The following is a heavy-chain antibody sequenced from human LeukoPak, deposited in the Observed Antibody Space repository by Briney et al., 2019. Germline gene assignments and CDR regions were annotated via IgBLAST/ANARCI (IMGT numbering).Heavy chain of an antibody. J-gene: IGHJ4*02. CDR1: GFTFSSYW. Sequence: PGGFLRLSCAASGFTFSSYWMSWVRQAPGKGLEWVAVISYEESNKYYGDSVKGRFSISRDNSKNTLYLEMNSLRAEDTAVYYCAKDPPGYNYGYLDSWGQGTLVTVSS. CDR2: ISYEESNK. V-gene: IGHV3-30*18. CDR3: AKDPPGYNYGYLDS. D-gene: IGHD5-18*01.